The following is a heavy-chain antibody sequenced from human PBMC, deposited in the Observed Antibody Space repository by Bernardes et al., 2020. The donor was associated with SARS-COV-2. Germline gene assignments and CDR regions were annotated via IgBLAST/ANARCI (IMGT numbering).Heavy chain of an antibody. CDR1: GFTFSSHN. CDR3: ARGKGTRAHQYYYGMDV. CDR2: IGSLGSTI. J-gene: IGHJ6*02. Sequence: GGSLRLSCAASGFTFSSHNMNWVRQAPGKGLEWVSYIGSLGSTIYYADSVRGRFTISRDNAKNSLYLQMNSLRDEDTAVYYCARGKGTRAHQYYYGMDVWGQGTTV. V-gene: IGHV3-48*02.